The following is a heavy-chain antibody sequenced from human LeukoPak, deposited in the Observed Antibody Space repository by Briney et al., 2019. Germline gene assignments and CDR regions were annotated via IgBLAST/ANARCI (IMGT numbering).Heavy chain of an antibody. CDR3: ARWATGYSYGYCDY. J-gene: IGHJ4*02. D-gene: IGHD5-18*01. Sequence: PSETLSVTCTVSVGSISSYYWSGMRPPPGRGGEWMGYIYCSGSTNYNPSLKSRVTISVDTSKNQFSLKLSSVTAADTAVYYCARWATGYSYGYCDYWGQGTLVTVSS. CDR1: VGSISSYY. CDR2: IYCSGST. V-gene: IGHV4-59*01.